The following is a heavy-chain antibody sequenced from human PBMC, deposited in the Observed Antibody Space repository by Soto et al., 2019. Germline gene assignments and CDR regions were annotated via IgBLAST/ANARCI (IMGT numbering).Heavy chain of an antibody. V-gene: IGHV2-5*02. CDR2: IYWDDDK. J-gene: IGHJ4*02. Sequence: QITLKESGPTLVKPTQTLTLTCIFSGFSLSTSGVGVGWIRQPPGKALEWLALIYWDDDKRYRPSLKSRLTITKDTTKNQVVLTVTNTDPVDTATYYGAHKIGSKWGYWGQGTLFTVSS. CDR1: GFSLSTSGVG. CDR3: AHKIGSKWGY. D-gene: IGHD1-26*01.